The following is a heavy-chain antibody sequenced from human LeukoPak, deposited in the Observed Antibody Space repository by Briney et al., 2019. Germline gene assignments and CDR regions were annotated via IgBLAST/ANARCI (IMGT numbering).Heavy chain of an antibody. CDR3: ARPTSGNYGPFDY. D-gene: IGHD4-11*01. CDR2: IIPIFGTA. Sequence: ASVKVSCKASGGTFSSYAISWVRQAPGRGLEWMGGIIPIFGTANYAQKFQGRVTITADESTSTAYMELSSLRSEDTAVYYCARPTSGNYGPFDYWGQGTLVTVSS. J-gene: IGHJ4*02. V-gene: IGHV1-69*13. CDR1: GGTFSSYA.